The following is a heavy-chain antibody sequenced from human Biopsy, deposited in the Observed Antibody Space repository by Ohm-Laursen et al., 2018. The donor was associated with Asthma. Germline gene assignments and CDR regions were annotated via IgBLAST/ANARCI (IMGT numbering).Heavy chain of an antibody. V-gene: IGHV1-24*01. D-gene: IGHD4-17*01. CDR2: HDHEEGGT. Sequence: PSVSVSCQISGYSLTDLSMHWVRQAPGQGLEWMGGHDHEEGGTVSARRFQGRVTMTEDTSTDTAYMELSSLSSDDTAVYYCASDFPKDYVRYNFQFWGQGTLVTVSS. J-gene: IGHJ4*02. CDR3: ASDFPKDYVRYNFQF. CDR1: GYSLTDLS.